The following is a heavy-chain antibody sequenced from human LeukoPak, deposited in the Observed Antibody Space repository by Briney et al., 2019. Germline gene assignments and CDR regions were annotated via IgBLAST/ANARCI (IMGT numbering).Heavy chain of an antibody. V-gene: IGHV4-34*01. J-gene: IGHJ4*02. CDR2: INHSGST. D-gene: IGHD6-6*01. CDR1: GGSFSGYY. Sequence: PSETLSLTCAVYGGSFSGYYWSWTRQPPGKGLEWIGEINHSGSTNYNPSLKSRVTISVDTSKNQFSLKLSSVTAADTAVYYCARGRQVKKIAARPLDYWGQGTLVTVSS. CDR3: ARGRQVKKIAARPLDY.